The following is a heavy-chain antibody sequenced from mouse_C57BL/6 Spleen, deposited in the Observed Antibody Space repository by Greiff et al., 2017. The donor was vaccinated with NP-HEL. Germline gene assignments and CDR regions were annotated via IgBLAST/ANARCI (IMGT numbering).Heavy chain of an antibody. CDR2: IHPNSGST. CDR3: ARWRRDWYFDV. V-gene: IGHV1-64*01. CDR1: GYTFTSYW. Sequence: QVHVKQSGAELVKPGASVKLSCKASGYTFTSYWMHWVKQRPGQGLEWIGMIHPNSGSTNYNEKFKSKATLTVDKSSSTAYMQLSSLTSEDSAVYYCARWRRDWYFDVWGTGTTVTVSS. J-gene: IGHJ1*03.